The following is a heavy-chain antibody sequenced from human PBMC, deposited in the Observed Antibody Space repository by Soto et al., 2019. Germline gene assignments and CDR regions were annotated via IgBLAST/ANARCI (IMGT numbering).Heavy chain of an antibody. J-gene: IGHJ4*02. D-gene: IGHD7-27*01. CDR1: GFTFINYS. V-gene: IGHV3-48*02. CDR3: ARESRNWGQPIDY. Sequence: DVQLVESGGGLVRPGGSLRLSCAASGFTFINYSMNWVRQAPGKGLESVSYISTSSETIYYADSVKGRLTISRDNAKNSLYLQMNSLRDEDTAGYYCARESRNWGQPIDYWGQGTLVTVSS. CDR2: ISTSSETI.